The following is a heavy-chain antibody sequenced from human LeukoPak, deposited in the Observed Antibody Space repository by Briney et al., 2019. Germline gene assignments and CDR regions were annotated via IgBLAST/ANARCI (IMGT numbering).Heavy chain of an antibody. Sequence: SETLSLTCTVSGGSVSSGSHYWSWIRQPPGKGLEWIGTIHYSGSTDYNPSLKSRVTMSVDTSKNQFSLNLSSVTAADMAVYYCARHPGVTYFDFWGQGALVTVSS. D-gene: IGHD3-10*01. CDR2: IHYSGST. CDR1: GGSVSSGSHY. CDR3: ARHPGVTYFDF. V-gene: IGHV4-39*01. J-gene: IGHJ4*02.